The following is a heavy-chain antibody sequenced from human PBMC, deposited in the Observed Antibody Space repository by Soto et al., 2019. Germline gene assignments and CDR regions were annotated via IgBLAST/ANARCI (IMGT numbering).Heavy chain of an antibody. Sequence: SETLSLTCTVSGGSISSYYWSWIRQPPGKGLEWIGYIYYSGSTNYNPSLKSRVTISVDTSKNQFSLKLSSVTAADTAVYYCARLSVVHYYFVYWGQGTLVTVSS. CDR1: GGSISSYY. J-gene: IGHJ4*02. CDR3: ARLSVVHYYFVY. CDR2: IYYSGST. D-gene: IGHD6-6*01. V-gene: IGHV4-59*08.